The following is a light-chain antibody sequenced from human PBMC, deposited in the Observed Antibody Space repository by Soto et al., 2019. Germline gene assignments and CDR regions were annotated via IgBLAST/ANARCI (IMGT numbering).Light chain of an antibody. J-gene: IGLJ2*01. CDR1: SGSVSTTYY. CDR3: ALYLGRGISV. CDR2: NPN. Sequence: QTVVTQETSFSVSPGGTVTLTCGLTSGSVSTTYYPSWYQQTPGQAPRTLIYNPNTRSSGVPDRFSASILGNKAALTITGAQPDDESEYSCALYLGRGISVFGGGTKLTVL. V-gene: IGLV8-61*01.